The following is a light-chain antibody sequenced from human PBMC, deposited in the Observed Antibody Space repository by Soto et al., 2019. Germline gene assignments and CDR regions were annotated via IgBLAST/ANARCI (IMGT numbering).Light chain of an antibody. CDR3: QQYNSYPLT. J-gene: IGKJ4*01. CDR2: AAS. Sequence: DIQMTQYTSSLSASVGDRVTITCRASQSISSYLNWYQQRPGKAPKLLIYAASSLQSGVPSRLSGSGSGTDFTLTISSLQPEDFATYYCQQYNSYPLTFGGGTKVDIK. V-gene: IGKV1-39*01. CDR1: QSISSY.